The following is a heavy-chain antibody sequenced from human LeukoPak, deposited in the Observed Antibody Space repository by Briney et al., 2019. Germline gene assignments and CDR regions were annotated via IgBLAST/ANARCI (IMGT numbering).Heavy chain of an antibody. V-gene: IGHV4-34*01. CDR1: GVSFSGYY. Sequence: SETLSLTCAVYGVSFSGYYWSWIRQPPGKGLEWIGEINHSGSTNYDPSLKSRVTISVDTSKNQFSLKLSSVTAADTAVYYCARRRGNTSGFQGYYFDYWGQGTLVTVSS. CDR3: ARRRGNTSGFQGYYFDY. D-gene: IGHD6-19*01. J-gene: IGHJ4*02. CDR2: INHSGST.